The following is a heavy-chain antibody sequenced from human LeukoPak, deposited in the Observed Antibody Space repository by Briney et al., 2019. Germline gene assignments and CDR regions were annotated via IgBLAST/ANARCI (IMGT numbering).Heavy chain of an antibody. CDR1: GYTFTGYY. D-gene: IGHD3-9*01. CDR3: ARDSSHYYDILAGYYKDVYFQH. CDR2: INPSGGST. V-gene: IGHV1-46*01. J-gene: IGHJ1*01. Sequence: ASVKVSCKASGYTFTGYYMHWVRQAPGQGLEWMGIINPSGGSTSYAQKFQGRVTMTRDMSTSTVYMELSSLRSEDTAVYYCARDSSHYYDILAGYYKDVYFQHWGQGTLVTVSS.